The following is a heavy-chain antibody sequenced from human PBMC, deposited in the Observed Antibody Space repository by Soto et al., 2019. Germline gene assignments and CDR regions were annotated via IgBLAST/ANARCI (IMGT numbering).Heavy chain of an antibody. CDR1: GFTFSSYA. D-gene: IGHD3-16*02. J-gene: IGHJ6*02. CDR2: ISYDGSNK. V-gene: IGHV3-30-3*01. Sequence: GGSLRLSCAASGFTFSSYAMHWVRQAPGKGLERVAVISYDGSNKYYAESVKGRINISRDNSKNTLYLQMNSLRAEDTAVYYCARDRNDYVWGSYHHGMDVWGQGTTVTVSS. CDR3: ARDRNDYVWGSYHHGMDV.